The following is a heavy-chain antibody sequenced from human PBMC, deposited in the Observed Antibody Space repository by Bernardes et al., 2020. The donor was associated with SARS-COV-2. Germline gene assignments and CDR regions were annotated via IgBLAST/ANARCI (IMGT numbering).Heavy chain of an antibody. CDR3: ARGRCSSTSCFPRYYMDG. CDR2: ISYDGSNK. D-gene: IGHD2-2*01. Sequence: GGSLRLSCAASGFTFSSYAMHWVRQAPGKGLEWVAVISYDGSNKYYADSVKGRFTISRDNSKNTLYLQMNSLRAEDTAVYYCARGRCSSTSCFPRYYMDGWGKGTTVTVSS. J-gene: IGHJ6*03. V-gene: IGHV3-30-3*01. CDR1: GFTFSSYA.